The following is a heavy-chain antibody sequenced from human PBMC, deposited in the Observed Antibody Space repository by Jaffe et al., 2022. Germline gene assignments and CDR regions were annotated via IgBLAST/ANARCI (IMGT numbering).Heavy chain of an antibody. J-gene: IGHJ3*02. D-gene: IGHD3-22*01. CDR1: GGSISSSNW. Sequence: QVQLQESGPGLVKPSGTLSLTCAVSGGSISSSNWWSWIRQPPGKGLEWIGEIYHSGSTNYNPSLKSRVTISVDKSKNQFSLKLSSVTAADTAVYYCARIGGDAYYYDSSGLDGGDAFDIWGQGTMVTVSS. CDR3: ARIGGDAYYYDSSGLDGGDAFDI. V-gene: IGHV4-4*02. CDR2: IYHSGST.